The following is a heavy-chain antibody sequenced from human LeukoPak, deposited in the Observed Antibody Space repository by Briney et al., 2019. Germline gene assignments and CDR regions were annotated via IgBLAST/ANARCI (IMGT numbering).Heavy chain of an antibody. J-gene: IGHJ4*02. Sequence: GGSLRLSCAVSGITLSNYGMSWIRQAPGKGLEWVAGISDSGGSTYYADSVKGRFTISRHNPKNTLYLQMNSLRAEDTAVYFCAKRGVVIRVILVGFHKEAYYFESWGQGALVTVSS. CDR2: ISDSGGST. CDR1: GITLSNYG. V-gene: IGHV3-23*01. CDR3: AKRGVVIRVILVGFHKEAYYFES. D-gene: IGHD3/OR15-3a*01.